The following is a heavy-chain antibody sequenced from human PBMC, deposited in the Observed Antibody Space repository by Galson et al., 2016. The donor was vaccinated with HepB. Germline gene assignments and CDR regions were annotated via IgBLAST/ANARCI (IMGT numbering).Heavy chain of an antibody. CDR3: AREKAQVAATLRGSDYYYYGMDV. CDR1: GGSISSYY. J-gene: IGHJ6*02. Sequence: SETLSLTCTVSGGSISSYYWSWIRQPPGKGLEWIGYIYYTGSTNYNPSLKSRVTISVDTSNNQFSLKLSSVTAADTAGYYCAREKAQVAATLRGSDYYYYGMDVWGQGTTVTVSS. D-gene: IGHD6-19*01. V-gene: IGHV4-59*01. CDR2: IYYTGST.